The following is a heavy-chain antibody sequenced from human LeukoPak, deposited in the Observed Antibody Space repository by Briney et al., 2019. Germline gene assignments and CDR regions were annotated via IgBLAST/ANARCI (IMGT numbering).Heavy chain of an antibody. D-gene: IGHD3-22*01. CDR3: ARDRVDDSSGFPFDY. Sequence: ASVKVSCKASGYTFTSYYMHWVRQAPGQGLEWMGIINPSGGSTRYAQKFQGRVTMTRDTSTSTFYMGLSSLRSEDTAVYYCARDRVDDSSGFPFDYWGQGTLVTVSS. CDR1: GYTFTSYY. CDR2: INPSGGST. V-gene: IGHV1-46*03. J-gene: IGHJ4*02.